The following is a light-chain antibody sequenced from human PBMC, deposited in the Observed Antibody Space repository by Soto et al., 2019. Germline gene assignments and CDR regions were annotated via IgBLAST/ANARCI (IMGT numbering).Light chain of an antibody. V-gene: IGKV3-20*01. CDR3: QQYGSSPLT. CDR2: GAS. Sequence: EIVLTQSPGTLSLSPGERATLSCRASQSVSSNFLAWYQQKSGQAPRLLIYGASSRATGIPDRFTGSGSGTDFTLTISRLEPEDFAAYYCQQYGSSPLTFGQGTRLDMK. J-gene: IGKJ5*01. CDR1: QSVSSNF.